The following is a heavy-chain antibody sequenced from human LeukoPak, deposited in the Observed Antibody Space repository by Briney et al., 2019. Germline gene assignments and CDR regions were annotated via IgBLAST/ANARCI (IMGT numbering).Heavy chain of an antibody. CDR1: GFTFSSYA. D-gene: IGHD2-15*01. J-gene: IGHJ3*02. V-gene: IGHV3-30*04. CDR2: ISYDGSNK. Sequence: GGSLRLSCAASGFTFSSYAMHWVRQAPGKGLEWVAVISYDGSNKYYADSVKGRFTISRDNSKNTLYPQMNSLRAEDTAVYYCARDGYVARYCGGGSCYSFDIWGQGTMVTVSS. CDR3: ARDGYVARYCGGGSCYSFDI.